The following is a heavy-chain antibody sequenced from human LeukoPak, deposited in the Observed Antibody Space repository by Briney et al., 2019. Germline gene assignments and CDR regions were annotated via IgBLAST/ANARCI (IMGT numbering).Heavy chain of an antibody. CDR1: GFSFSNYG. Sequence: GRSLRLSCAASGFSFSNYGMHWVRQAPGKGLEWVAVIWFDGSDKYYADSVKGRFTISRDNPKNTLYLQINSLRAEDTAVYYCARDPAVTAYWYFDLWGRGTQVTV. D-gene: IGHD2-21*02. V-gene: IGHV3-33*01. J-gene: IGHJ2*01. CDR2: IWFDGSDK. CDR3: ARDPAVTAYWYFDL.